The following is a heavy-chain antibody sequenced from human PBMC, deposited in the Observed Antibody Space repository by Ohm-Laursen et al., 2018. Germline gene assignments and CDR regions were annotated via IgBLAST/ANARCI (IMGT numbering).Heavy chain of an antibody. CDR1: GFTFSDYS. CDR2: ISSSSTTI. CDR3: ARDSSGSGGDSDY. Sequence: LSLTCAASGFTFSDYSMTWIRQAPGKGLDWVSYISSSSTTIYYADSVKGRFTISRDNAKNSLYLQMNSLRAEDTAVYYCARDSSGSGGDSDYWGQGTLVTVSS. J-gene: IGHJ4*02. V-gene: IGHV3-11*01. D-gene: IGHD3-10*01.